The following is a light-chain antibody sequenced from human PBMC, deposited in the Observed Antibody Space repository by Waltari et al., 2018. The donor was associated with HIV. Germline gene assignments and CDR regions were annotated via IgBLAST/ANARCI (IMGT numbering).Light chain of an antibody. J-gene: IGLJ2*01. CDR1: SGHSTYG. CDR3: QTWGAGDHV. V-gene: IGLV4-69*01. CDR2: LLNNGSH. Sequence: QLVLTHSPSASAPLGLSLKHTCTLSSGHSTYGIAWHPQQPEQGPRFLLRLLNNGSHYRGDGVPDRFSGSSSGAERYLTISSLQSEDEADYYCQTWGAGDHVFGGGTKLTVL.